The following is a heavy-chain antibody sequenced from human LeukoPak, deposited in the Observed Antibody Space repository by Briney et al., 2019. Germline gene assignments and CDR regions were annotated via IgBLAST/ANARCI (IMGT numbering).Heavy chain of an antibody. V-gene: IGHV5-51*01. J-gene: IGHJ4*02. D-gene: IGHD3-10*01. CDR3: GRRSPSGDNDY. CDR2: IYPGDSDT. Sequence: GESLRISCKGSGYSFTTYWIGWVRQMPGKGLEWMGIIYPGDSDTRYSPSFQGQVTISADKSITTAYLQWSSLKASDTAMYYRGRRSPSGDNDYWGQGTLVTVSS. CDR1: GYSFTTYW.